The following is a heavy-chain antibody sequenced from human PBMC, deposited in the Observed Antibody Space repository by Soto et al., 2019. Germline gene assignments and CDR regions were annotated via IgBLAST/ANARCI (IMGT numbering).Heavy chain of an antibody. V-gene: IGHV1-2*04. CDR2: INPNSGGT. CDR3: ARGGGTIFGVVPPYGMDV. Sequence: GASVKVSCKASGYTFTGYYMHWVRQAPGQGXEWMGWINPNSGGTNYAQKFQGWVTMTRDTSISTAYMELSRLRSDDTAVYYCARGGGTIFGVVPPYGMDVWGQGTTVTVSS. J-gene: IGHJ6*02. D-gene: IGHD3-3*01. CDR1: GYTFTGYY.